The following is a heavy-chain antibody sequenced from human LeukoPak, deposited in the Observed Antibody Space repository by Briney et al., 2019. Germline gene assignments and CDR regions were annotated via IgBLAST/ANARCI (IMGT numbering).Heavy chain of an antibody. J-gene: IGHJ4*02. D-gene: IGHD1-20*01. CDR2: ISSSGSTI. Sequence: GGSLRLSCAASGFTFSDYYMSWIRQAPGKGLEWVSYISSSGSTIYYADSVKGRFTISRDNAKNSLYLQMNSLRAEDTAVYYCARPYDWNDDLPSYWGQGTLVTVSS. CDR1: GFTFSDYY. CDR3: ARPYDWNDDLPSY. V-gene: IGHV3-11*04.